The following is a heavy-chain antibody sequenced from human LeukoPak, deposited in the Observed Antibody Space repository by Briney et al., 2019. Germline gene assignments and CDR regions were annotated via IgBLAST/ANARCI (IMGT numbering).Heavy chain of an antibody. CDR3: ARDLDYNDSSDYDAFDI. Sequence: ASVKVSCKASGYAFTGYYMHWVRQAPGQGLEWMGWINPNSGGTKYTQRFRGRVTMTRDTSINTAYMELSRLRSDDTAVYYCARDLDYNDSSDYDAFDIWGQGTMVTVSS. CDR2: INPNSGGT. V-gene: IGHV1-2*02. D-gene: IGHD3-22*01. J-gene: IGHJ3*02. CDR1: GYAFTGYY.